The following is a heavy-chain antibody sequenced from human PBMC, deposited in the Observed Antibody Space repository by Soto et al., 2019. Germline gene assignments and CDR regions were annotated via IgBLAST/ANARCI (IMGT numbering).Heavy chain of an antibody. D-gene: IGHD1-26*01. CDR2: INYSGST. CDR1: GDSISSSTYY. J-gene: IGHJ4*02. Sequence: QLQLQESGPGLVKPSETLSLTCTVSGDSISSSTYYWGWIRQPPGKGLEWIGSINYSGSTYYNPSLKRRVAISVDTSNNQFFLKLSSVTAADTAVYYCARRMSGSYSDYWGQGTLVTVSS. V-gene: IGHV4-39*01. CDR3: ARRMSGSYSDY.